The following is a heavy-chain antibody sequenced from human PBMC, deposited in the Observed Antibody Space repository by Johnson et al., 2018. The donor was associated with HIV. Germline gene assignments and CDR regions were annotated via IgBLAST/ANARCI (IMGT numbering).Heavy chain of an antibody. CDR3: AVLCSGCADAFDI. V-gene: IGHV3-13*01. Sequence: VQLVESGGGLVQPGGSLRLSCAASGFTFSSYDMHWVRQATGKGLEWVSAIGTAGDTYYPGSVKGRFTISRDNAKNSLYLQMNSLRAEDGAVYYCAVLCSGCADAFDIWCQGTMVTVSS. CDR2: IGTAGDT. CDR1: GFTFSSYD. D-gene: IGHD1-1*01. J-gene: IGHJ3*02.